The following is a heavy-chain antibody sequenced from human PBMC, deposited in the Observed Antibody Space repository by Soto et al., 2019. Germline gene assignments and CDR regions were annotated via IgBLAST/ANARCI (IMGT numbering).Heavy chain of an antibody. CDR2: IYYSGST. CDR1: GGSISSGGYY. D-gene: IGHD6-19*01. CDR3: ARVRALFPIAVAGTPNWFDP. Sequence: SETLSLTCTVSGGSISSGGYYWSWIRQHPGKGLEWIGYIYYSGSTYYNPSLKSRVTISVDTSKNQFSLKLSSVTAADTAVYYCARVRALFPIAVAGTPNWFDPWGQGTLVTVSS. V-gene: IGHV4-31*03. J-gene: IGHJ5*02.